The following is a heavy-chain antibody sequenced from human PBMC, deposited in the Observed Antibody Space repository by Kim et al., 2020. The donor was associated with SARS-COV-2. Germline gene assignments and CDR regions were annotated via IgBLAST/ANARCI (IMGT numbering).Heavy chain of an antibody. CDR3: ARDQSAGMYYYGSGSWDYYYYYGMDV. CDR1: GGSISSSSYY. Sequence: SETLSLTCTVSGGSISSSSYYWGWIRQPPGKGLEWIGSIYYSGSTYYNPSLKSRVTISVDTSKNQFSLKLSSVTAADTAVYYCARDQSAGMYYYGSGSWDYYYYYGMDVWGQGTTVTVSS. V-gene: IGHV4-39*07. J-gene: IGHJ6*02. CDR2: IYYSGST. D-gene: IGHD3-10*01.